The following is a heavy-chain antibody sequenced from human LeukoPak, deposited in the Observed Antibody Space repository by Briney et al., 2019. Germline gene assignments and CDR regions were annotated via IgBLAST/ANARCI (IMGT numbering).Heavy chain of an antibody. CDR3: ARGGKRSYYDSSGYLGTYYYYYYMDV. CDR2: INHSGST. V-gene: IGHV4-39*07. J-gene: IGHJ6*03. CDR1: GGSVSSSLYY. D-gene: IGHD3-22*01. Sequence: SEPLSLTCTVSGGSVSSSLYYWSWIRQPPGKGLEWIGEINHSGSTYYNPSLKSRVTISVDTSKNQFSLKLSSVTAADTAVYYCARGGKRSYYDSSGYLGTYYYYYYMDVWGKGTTVTVSS.